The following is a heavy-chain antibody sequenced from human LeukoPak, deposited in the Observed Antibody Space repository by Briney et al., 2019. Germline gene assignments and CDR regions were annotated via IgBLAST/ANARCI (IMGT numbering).Heavy chain of an antibody. D-gene: IGHD2-15*01. CDR1: GFTFTSSA. V-gene: IGHV1-58*02. J-gene: IGHJ4*02. Sequence: GTSVKVSCKASGFTFTSSAMQWVRQARGQRLEWIGWIVVGSGNTNYAQKFQERVTITRDMSTSTAYMELSSLRSEDTAGYYCAAGWVCSGGSCYYYFDYWGQGTLVTVSS. CDR3: AAGWVCSGGSCYYYFDY. CDR2: IVVGSGNT.